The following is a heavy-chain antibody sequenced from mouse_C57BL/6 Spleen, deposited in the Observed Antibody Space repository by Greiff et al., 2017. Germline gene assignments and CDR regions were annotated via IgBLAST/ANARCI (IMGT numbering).Heavy chain of an antibody. CDR2: IYPRDGST. D-gene: IGHD2-2*01. J-gene: IGHJ1*03. CDR3: ARYGYDLNWYFDV. CDR1: GYTFTDHT. V-gene: IGHV1-78*01. Sequence: VQLQQSDAELVKPGASVKISCKVSGYTFTDHTIHWMKQRPEQGLEWIGYIYPRDGSTKYNEKFKGKATLTADKSSITAYMQLNSLTSEDSAVYFCARYGYDLNWYFDVWGTGTTVTVSS.